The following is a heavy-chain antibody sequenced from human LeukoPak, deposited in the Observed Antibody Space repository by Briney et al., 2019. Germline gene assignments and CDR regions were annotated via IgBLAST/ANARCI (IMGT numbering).Heavy chain of an antibody. J-gene: IGHJ4*02. CDR3: ARDYFGSGSFPYYFDY. CDR1: GFTFSDYY. D-gene: IGHD3-10*01. V-gene: IGHV3-11*04. CDR2: ISSSGSTI. Sequence: GGSLRLSCAASGFTFSDYYMSWIRQAPGKGLEWVSYISSSGSTIYYADSVKGRFTISRDNAKNSLYLQMNSLRAEDTAVYFCARDYFGSGSFPYYFDYWGQGTLVTVSS.